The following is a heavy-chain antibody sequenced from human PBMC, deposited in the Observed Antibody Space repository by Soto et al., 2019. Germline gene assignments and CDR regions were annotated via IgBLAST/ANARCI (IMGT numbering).Heavy chain of an antibody. CDR1: GGTFSTYI. J-gene: IGHJ4*02. Sequence: QVQLVRSGAEVKKPGSSVKVSCKASGGTFSTYIINWVRQAPGQGLEWMGRIIPVLGLANYAQKFQGRVTITADKSTSTAYMDLSSLRSEDTAMYYCTRGSGGGFDDWGQGTLVTVSS. V-gene: IGHV1-69*02. CDR2: IIPVLGLA. CDR3: TRGSGGGFDD. D-gene: IGHD1-26*01.